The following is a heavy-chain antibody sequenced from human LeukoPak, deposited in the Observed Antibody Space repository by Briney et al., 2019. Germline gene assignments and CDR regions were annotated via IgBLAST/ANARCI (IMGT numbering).Heavy chain of an antibody. V-gene: IGHV4-39*01. Sequence: PSETLSLTCTVSGGSISSSSYYWGWIRQPPGTGLEWIGSIYYSGSTYYNPSLKSRVTISVDTSKNQFSLKLSSVTAADTAVYYCARVPDTAMVNYFDYWGQGTLVTVSS. D-gene: IGHD5-18*01. CDR1: GGSISSSSYY. J-gene: IGHJ4*02. CDR3: ARVPDTAMVNYFDY. CDR2: IYYSGST.